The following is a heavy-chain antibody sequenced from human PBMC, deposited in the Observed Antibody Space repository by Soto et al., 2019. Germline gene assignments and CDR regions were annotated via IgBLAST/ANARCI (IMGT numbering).Heavy chain of an antibody. J-gene: IGHJ4*02. D-gene: IGHD4-4*01. CDR1: GFTFSTYS. CDR2: ISSSSSFI. Sequence: EVQLVESGGDLVRPGGSLRLSCAASGFTFSTYSMNWVRQAPGRGLEWVSSISSSSSFIYYADSVKGRFTISRDNAKNSLFLQMSSLRAEDTGVYYCAKDRGYSNPSEVDYWGQGTLVTVSS. V-gene: IGHV3-21*01. CDR3: AKDRGYSNPSEVDY.